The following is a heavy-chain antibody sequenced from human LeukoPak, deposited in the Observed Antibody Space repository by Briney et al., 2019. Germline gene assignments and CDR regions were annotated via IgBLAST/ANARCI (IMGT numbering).Heavy chain of an antibody. V-gene: IGHV4-61*08. CDR1: GFSVSSGGYY. J-gene: IGHJ4*02. CDR2: IYQTENT. CDR3: ARITGDERGY. D-gene: IGHD4-17*01. Sequence: PSETLSLTCTVSGFSVSSGGYYWSWIRQPPGKGLEWIGYIYQTENTYYNPSLKSRVTISVDTSKNQFSLKLSSVTAADTAVYYCARITGDERGYWGQGTLVTVSS.